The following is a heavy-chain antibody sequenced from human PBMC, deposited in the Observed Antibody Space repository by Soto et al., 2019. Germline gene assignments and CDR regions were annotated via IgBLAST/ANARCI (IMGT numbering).Heavy chain of an antibody. V-gene: IGHV3-53*01. J-gene: IGHJ4*02. CDR3: ARDFGEYSYGLVPAL. CDR2: IYSGGST. Sequence: GGSLRLSCAASGFTVSSNYMSWVRQAPGKGLEWVSVIYSGGSTYYADSVKGRFTISRDNSKNTLYRQMNSLRAEDTAVYYCARDFGEYSYGLVPALWGQGTLVTVSS. D-gene: IGHD5-18*01. CDR1: GFTVSSNY.